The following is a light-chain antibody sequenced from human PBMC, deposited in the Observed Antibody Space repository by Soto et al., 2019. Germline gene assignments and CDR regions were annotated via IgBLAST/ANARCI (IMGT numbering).Light chain of an antibody. CDR3: CSYAGSSAPYV. J-gene: IGLJ1*01. CDR2: EGS. CDR1: SSDVGSYNL. V-gene: IGLV2-23*01. Sequence: QSALTQPASVSGYPGQSITISCTGTSSDVGSYNLVSWYQQHPGKAPKLIIYEGSKRPSGVSNRFSGSKSGNTASLTISGLQAEDEADYFCCSYAGSSAPYVFGTGTKLTVL.